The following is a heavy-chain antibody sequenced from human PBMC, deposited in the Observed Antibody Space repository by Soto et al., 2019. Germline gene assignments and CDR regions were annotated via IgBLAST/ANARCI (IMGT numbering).Heavy chain of an antibody. Sequence: ASVKVSCKASGYTFTSYGISWVRQAPGQGLEWMGWISAYNGNTNYAQKLQGRVTMTTDTSTSTAYMELRSLRSDDTAVYYCARDYCSGGSCYGDFDYWGQGTLVTVSS. CDR1: GYTFTSYG. J-gene: IGHJ4*02. CDR2: ISAYNGNT. V-gene: IGHV1-18*01. CDR3: ARDYCSGGSCYGDFDY. D-gene: IGHD2-15*01.